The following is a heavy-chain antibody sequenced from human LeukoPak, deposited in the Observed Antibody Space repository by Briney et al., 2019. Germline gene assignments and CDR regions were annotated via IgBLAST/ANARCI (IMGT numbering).Heavy chain of an antibody. D-gene: IGHD7-27*01. J-gene: IGHJ4*02. CDR2: INNGGNRI. Sequence: PGGSLRLSCAASGFTVSNSWMFWVRQAPGKGLMYVSEINNGGNRIRYVDSVKGRFTISRDGAKNTLFLQMNSLRDDDTAMYYCARGGLPGGFDYWGQGILVTVSS. CDR3: ARGGLPGGFDY. V-gene: IGHV3-74*01. CDR1: GFTVSNSW.